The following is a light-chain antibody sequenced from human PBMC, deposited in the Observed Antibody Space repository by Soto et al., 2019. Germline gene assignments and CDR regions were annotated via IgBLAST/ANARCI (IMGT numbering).Light chain of an antibody. CDR2: NNN. CDR1: SSNIGSTT. V-gene: IGLV1-44*01. J-gene: IGLJ3*02. Sequence: QSVLTQPPSASGTPGQRVTIACSGSSSNIGSTTVKWYQQLPGTAPKLLIYNNNQRPSGVPDRFSGYTSGTSASLAISGLQSEDEADYYCAAWDDSLHGVVFGGGTKLTVL. CDR3: AAWDDSLHGVV.